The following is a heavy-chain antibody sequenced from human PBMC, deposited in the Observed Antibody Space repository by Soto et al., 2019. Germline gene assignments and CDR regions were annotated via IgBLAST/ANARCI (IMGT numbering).Heavy chain of an antibody. CDR3: ARVHSSSLDY. V-gene: IGHV3-23*01. CDR2: ISGSGGST. J-gene: IGHJ4*02. D-gene: IGHD6-13*01. CDR1: GFTFSSYA. Sequence: EVQLLESGGGLVQPGGSLRLSCAASGFTFSSYAMSWVRQAPGKGLEWVSAISGSGGSTYYADSVKGRFTISRDNAKNTLYLQMTSLRAEDTAVYYCARVHSSSLDYWGQGTLVTVSS.